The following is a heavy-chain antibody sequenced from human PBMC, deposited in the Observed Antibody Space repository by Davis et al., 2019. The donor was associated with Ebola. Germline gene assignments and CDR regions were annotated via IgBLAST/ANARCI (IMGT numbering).Heavy chain of an antibody. CDR2: ISGSGGST. Sequence: ESLNLSCAASGFTFSSYSMSWVRQAPGKGLEWVSAISGSGGSTYYADSVKGRFTISRDNSKNTLYLQMNSLSAEDTAVYYCAKSGYYYDRWGQGTLVTVSS. CDR3: AKSGYYYDR. CDR1: GFTFSSYS. V-gene: IGHV3-23*01. D-gene: IGHD3-22*01. J-gene: IGHJ4*02.